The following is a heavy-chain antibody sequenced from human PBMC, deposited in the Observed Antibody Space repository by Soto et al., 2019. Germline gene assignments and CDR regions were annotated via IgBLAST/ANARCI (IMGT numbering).Heavy chain of an antibody. CDR2: LKGKADGGTA. CDR3: ASGAGRPAEHFDY. J-gene: IGHJ4*02. D-gene: IGHD3-10*01. CDR1: EFALSDAW. Sequence: VQLVESGGALVKPGGSLRISCTASEFALSDAWMNWVRQAPGKGLEWVGRLKGKADGGTADYAAAVKGRFIVSREDAKNTLYLEMSSLRTEDTALYYCASGAGRPAEHFDYWGQGALVTVSS. V-gene: IGHV3-15*02.